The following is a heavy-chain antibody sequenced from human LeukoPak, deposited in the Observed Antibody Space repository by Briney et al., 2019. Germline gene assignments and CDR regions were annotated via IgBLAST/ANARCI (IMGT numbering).Heavy chain of an antibody. CDR3: ARVVATRLGGWFDP. D-gene: IGHD5-12*01. V-gene: IGHV4-59*12. CDR2: IYYSGST. Sequence: SETLSLTCTVSGGSISSYYWSWIRQPPGKGLEWIGYIYYSGSTNYNPSLKSRVTISVDTSKNQFSLKLSSVTAADTAVYYCARVVATRLGGWFDPWGQGTLVTVSS. J-gene: IGHJ5*02. CDR1: GGSISSYY.